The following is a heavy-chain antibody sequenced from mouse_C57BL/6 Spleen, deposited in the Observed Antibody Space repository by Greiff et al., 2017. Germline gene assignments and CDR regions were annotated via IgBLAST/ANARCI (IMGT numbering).Heavy chain of an antibody. D-gene: IGHD1-1*01. Sequence: QVQLQQSGAELARPGASVKLSCNASGYTFTSYGISWVKQRTGQGLEWIGELYPRSGNTYSNEKLKGKATLTADKSSSTAYMELRSLKSEDSAVYYCARELDYYGSSPWFAYWGQGTLVTVSA. CDR3: ARELDYYGSSPWFAY. J-gene: IGHJ3*01. CDR1: GYTFTSYG. CDR2: LYPRSGNT. V-gene: IGHV1-81*01.